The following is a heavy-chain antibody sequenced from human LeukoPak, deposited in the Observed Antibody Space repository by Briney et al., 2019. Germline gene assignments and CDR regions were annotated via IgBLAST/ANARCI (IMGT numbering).Heavy chain of an antibody. CDR1: GFTFDDYG. Sequence: GGSLRLSCAASGFTFDDYGMSWVRPAPGKGLEWVSGINWNGGSTGYADSVKGRFTISRDNAKNSLYLQMNSLRAEDTALYYCARAGSMIVEYYFDYWGQGTLVTVSS. J-gene: IGHJ4*02. CDR2: INWNGGST. V-gene: IGHV3-20*04. D-gene: IGHD3-22*01. CDR3: ARAGSMIVEYYFDY.